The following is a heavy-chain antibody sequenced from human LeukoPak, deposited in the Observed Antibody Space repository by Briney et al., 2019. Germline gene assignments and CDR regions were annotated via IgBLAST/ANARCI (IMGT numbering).Heavy chain of an antibody. J-gene: IGHJ4*02. CDR1: GFTFSGSA. V-gene: IGHV3-73*01. CDR3: TSVYNY. CDR2: IRSKASSYAP. Sequence: GGSLRLSCAASGFTFSGSAMHWVRQAPGKGLEWVVGIRSKASSYAPASAATVKGTFTISRDDSKNTAYLQINRLKTEDTTVYYWTSVYNYWGQGTLVTVPS.